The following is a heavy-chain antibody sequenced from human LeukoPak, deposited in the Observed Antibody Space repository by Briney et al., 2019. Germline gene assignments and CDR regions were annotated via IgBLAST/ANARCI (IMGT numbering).Heavy chain of an antibody. CDR1: GGSISSGSYY. V-gene: IGHV4-61*02. J-gene: IGHJ3*02. CDR2: IYTSRST. CDR3: ARAVVVEESDAFDI. Sequence: KTSEILSLTCTVSGGSISSGSYYWSWIRQPAGKGLEWIGRIYTSRSTNYNPSLKSRVTISVDTSKNQFSLKLSSVTAADTAVYYCARAVVVEESDAFDIWGQGTMVTVSS. D-gene: IGHD2-15*01.